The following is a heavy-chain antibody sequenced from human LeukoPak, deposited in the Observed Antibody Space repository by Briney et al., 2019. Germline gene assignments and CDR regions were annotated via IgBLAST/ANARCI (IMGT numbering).Heavy chain of an antibody. CDR1: GFTFTSYA. CDR2: ISGSCGTT. D-gene: IGHD4-23*01. Sequence: GGSLRLSCAASGFTFTSYAMSWVRQAPGQGLEWVSAISGSCGTTYYADSVKGRFTISRDNSGNTLYLQMNSLRAEDTAVYYCAKAFTTVDPRYYWGQGTLVTVSS. CDR3: AKAFTTVDPRYY. J-gene: IGHJ4*02. V-gene: IGHV3-23*01.